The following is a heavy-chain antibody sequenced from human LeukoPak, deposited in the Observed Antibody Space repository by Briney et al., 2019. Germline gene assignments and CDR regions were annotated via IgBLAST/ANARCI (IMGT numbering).Heavy chain of an antibody. V-gene: IGHV3-11*01. CDR2: ISSSGSTI. D-gene: IGHD1-7*01. CDR1: GSTFSDYY. CDR3: ASWELRVQGAFDF. J-gene: IGHJ3*01. Sequence: GGSLRLSCAASGSTFSDYYMSWIRQAPGKGLEWVSYISSSGSTIYYAGSVKGRFTISRDNAKNSLYLQMNSLRAEDTAVYYCASWELRVQGAFDFWGQGTMVTVSS.